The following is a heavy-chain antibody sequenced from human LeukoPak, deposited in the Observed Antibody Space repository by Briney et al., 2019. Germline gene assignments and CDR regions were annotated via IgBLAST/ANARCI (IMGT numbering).Heavy chain of an antibody. CDR2: IWYDGSNK. CDR3: ARRSQLGGFYDY. J-gene: IGHJ4*02. V-gene: IGHV3-33*01. CDR1: GFTFSSYG. Sequence: GGSLRLSCAASGFTFSSYGMHWVRQAPGKGLEWVAVIWYDGSNKYYADSVKGRFTISRDSAKNTLYLEMNSLRAEDTALYYCARRSQLGGFYDYWGQGTLVTVSS. D-gene: IGHD3-16*01.